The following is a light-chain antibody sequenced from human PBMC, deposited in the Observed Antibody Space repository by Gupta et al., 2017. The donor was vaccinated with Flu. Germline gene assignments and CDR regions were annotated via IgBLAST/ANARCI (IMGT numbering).Light chain of an antibody. J-gene: IGKJ2*01. CDR3: KQRNNGHPPGA. V-gene: IGKV3-11*01. Sequence: ELVLTLSRDTLSLSPGERATLSCRSSQSVDSNLAWYQKKPGQAPRLLIYGASNRATGIPARCSGSGDGKDLTLPISSPEPEDFVVYFCKQRNNGHPPGAFGQGTKMEI. CDR2: GAS. CDR1: QSVDSN.